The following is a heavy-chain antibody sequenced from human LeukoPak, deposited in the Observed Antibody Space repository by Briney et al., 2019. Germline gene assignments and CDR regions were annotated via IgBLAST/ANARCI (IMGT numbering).Heavy chain of an antibody. D-gene: IGHD2-2*01. CDR3: AGGLRCSSTSCPTGPPFDY. Sequence: SQTLSLTCAVSGGSISSGGYSWSWIRQPPGKGLEWIGYIYHSGSTYYNPSLKSRVTISVDRSKNQFSLELSSVTAADTAVYYCAGGLRCSSTSCPTGPPFDYWGQGTLVTVSS. V-gene: IGHV4-30-2*01. J-gene: IGHJ4*02. CDR1: GGSISSGGYS. CDR2: IYHSGST.